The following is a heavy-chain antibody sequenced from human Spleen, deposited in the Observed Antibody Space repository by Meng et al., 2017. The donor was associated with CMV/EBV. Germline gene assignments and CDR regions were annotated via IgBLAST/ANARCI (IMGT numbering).Heavy chain of an antibody. CDR2: INHSGST. CDR1: GGSFSGYY. V-gene: IGHV4-34*01. Sequence: GSLRLSCAVYGGSFSGYYWSWIRQPPGKGLEWIGEINHSGSTNYNPSLKSRVTISVDTSKNQFSLKLSSVTAEDTAVYYCAKLWRAARYGFDYWGQGTLVTVSS. D-gene: IGHD6-6*01. J-gene: IGHJ4*02. CDR3: AKLWRAARYGFDY.